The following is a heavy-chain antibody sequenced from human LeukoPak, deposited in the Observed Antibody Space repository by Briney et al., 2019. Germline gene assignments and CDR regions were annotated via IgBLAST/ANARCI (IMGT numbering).Heavy chain of an antibody. CDR3: ARNSGWFRFDY. V-gene: IGHV3-7*03. J-gene: IGHJ4*02. Sequence: GGSLRLSCAASGFTFSNYWMDWVRQSPGKGLEWVANIKEDGSDRYYVDSVKGRFTISRDNAKNSLYLQMNSLRAEDTAVYYCARNSGWFRFDYWGQGTLVTVSS. D-gene: IGHD6-19*01. CDR2: IKEDGSDR. CDR1: GFTFSNYW.